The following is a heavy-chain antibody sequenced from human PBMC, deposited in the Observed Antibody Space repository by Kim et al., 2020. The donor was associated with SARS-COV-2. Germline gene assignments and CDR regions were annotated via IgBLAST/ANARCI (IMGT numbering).Heavy chain of an antibody. Sequence: ASVKVSCKASGYSFSNYGIVWARQAPGQGLEWMGWISSNSGNTKYAQNVQGRVTLTTDTSTSTGYMELSSLRSDDTAVYYCARYYGSNCCRGVRGRGQG. CDR2: ISSNSGNT. CDR1: GYSFSNYG. CDR3: ARYYGSNCCRGVRG. V-gene: IGHV1-18*01. D-gene: IGHD2-21*02. J-gene: IGHJ6*01.